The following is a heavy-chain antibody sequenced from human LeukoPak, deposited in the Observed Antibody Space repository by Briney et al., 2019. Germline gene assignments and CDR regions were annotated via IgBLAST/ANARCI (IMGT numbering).Heavy chain of an antibody. D-gene: IGHD6-6*01. CDR1: GVTFSQSW. V-gene: IGHV3-74*01. J-gene: IGHJ4*02. CDR3: ARDQSIAGPTTVDH. CDR2: INTDGRNT. Sequence: GGSLRLSCVVSGVTFSQSWMHWARQVRGKGLVWVSRINTDGRNTIYADSVKCRFTISRDNAKNTLYLQMNSLRAEDTAVYYCARDQSIAGPTTVDHWGKGTLVSVSS.